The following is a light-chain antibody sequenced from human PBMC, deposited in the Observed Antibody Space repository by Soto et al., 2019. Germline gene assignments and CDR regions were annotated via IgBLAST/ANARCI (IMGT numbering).Light chain of an antibody. V-gene: IGLV2-11*01. CDR3: CSYAGSYTFE. CDR1: SSDVCGYNY. CDR2: DVS. Sequence: QSALTQPRSVSGSPGQSVTISCTGTSSDVCGYNYVSWYQQHPGKAPKLMIYDVSKRPSGVPDRFSGSKSGNTASLTISGLQAEDEADYYCCSYAGSYTFEFGGGTKLTVL. J-gene: IGLJ3*02.